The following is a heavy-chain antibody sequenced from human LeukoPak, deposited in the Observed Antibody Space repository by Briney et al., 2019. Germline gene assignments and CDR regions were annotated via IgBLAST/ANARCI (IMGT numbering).Heavy chain of an antibody. CDR3: AREGRDGYNYSRGYYFDY. CDR2: IWYDGSNK. J-gene: IGHJ4*02. CDR1: GFTFSSYG. D-gene: IGHD5-24*01. V-gene: IGHV3-33*01. Sequence: GGSLRLSCAASGFTFSSYGMHWVRRAPGKGLEWVAVIWYDGSNKYYADSVKGRFTISRDNSKNTLYLQMNSLRAEDTAVYYCAREGRDGYNYSRGYYFDYWGQGTLVTVSS.